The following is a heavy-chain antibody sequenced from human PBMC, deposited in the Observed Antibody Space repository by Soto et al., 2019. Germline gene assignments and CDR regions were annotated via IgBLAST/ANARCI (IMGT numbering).Heavy chain of an antibody. V-gene: IGHV3-33*01. Sequence: GGSLRFSCAASVFTFSSYCMHWVRQAPGKGLEWVAVIWYDGSNKYYADSVKGRFTISRDNYKNTLYLQMNSLRAEDTAVYYCAREAQLVGAQLEYWGQGSRVTVSS. D-gene: IGHD1-26*01. CDR1: VFTFSSYC. CDR2: IWYDGSNK. J-gene: IGHJ4*02. CDR3: AREAQLVGAQLEY.